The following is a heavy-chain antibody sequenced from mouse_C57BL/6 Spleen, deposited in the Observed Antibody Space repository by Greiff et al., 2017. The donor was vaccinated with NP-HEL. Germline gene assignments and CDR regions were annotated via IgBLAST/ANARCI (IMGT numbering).Heavy chain of an antibody. CDR3: ARQEIYYDHYYAMDY. Sequence: DVHLVESGGGLVKPGGSLKLSCAASGFTFSDYGMHWVRQAPEKGLEWVAYISSGSSTIYYADTVKGRFTISRDNAKNTLFLQMTSLRSEDTAMYYCARQEIYYDHYYAMDYWGQGTSVTVSS. CDR1: GFTFSDYG. J-gene: IGHJ4*01. D-gene: IGHD2-4*01. V-gene: IGHV5-17*01. CDR2: ISSGSSTI.